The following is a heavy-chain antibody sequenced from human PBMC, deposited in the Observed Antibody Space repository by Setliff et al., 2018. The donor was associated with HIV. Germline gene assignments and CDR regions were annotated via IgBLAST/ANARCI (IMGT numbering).Heavy chain of an antibody. Sequence: ASVKVSCKPSGYTFTSYAMHWVRQAPGQRLEWMGWINAGNGNTKYSQKFQGRVTITRDTSASTAYMELSSLRSEDTAVYYCAGRPGYSSSWYPPFDYWGQGTLVTVSS. CDR2: INAGNGNT. CDR3: AGRPGYSSSWYPPFDY. D-gene: IGHD6-13*01. V-gene: IGHV1-3*01. CDR1: GYTFTSYA. J-gene: IGHJ4*02.